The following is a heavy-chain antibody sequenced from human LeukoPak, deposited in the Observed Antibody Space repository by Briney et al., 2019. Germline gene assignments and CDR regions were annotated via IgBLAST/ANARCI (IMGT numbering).Heavy chain of an antibody. CDR1: GFTFRKHW. D-gene: IGHD7-27*01. Sequence: GGSLRLSCVAAGFTFRKHWMSWVRQSIGKGLECVAKIREDGSEKHYVDSVKGRFTISRDNARNSLYLQMNNLRAEDTAVYYCARDYTGGWNDFWGQGTLVTVSS. V-gene: IGHV3-7*01. CDR3: ARDYTGGWNDF. J-gene: IGHJ4*02. CDR2: IREDGSEK.